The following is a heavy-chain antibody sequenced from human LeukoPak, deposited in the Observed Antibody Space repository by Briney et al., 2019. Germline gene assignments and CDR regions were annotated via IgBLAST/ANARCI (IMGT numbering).Heavy chain of an antibody. D-gene: IGHD6-6*01. CDR1: GYTFTSYD. CDR3: ARARYSSSSPGDWFDP. Sequence: ASVKVSCKASGYTFTSYDINWVRQATGQGLEWMGWMNPNSGNTGYAQKFQGRVTMTRTTSISTAYMELSSLRSEDMAVYYCARARYSSSSPGDWFDPWGQGTLVTVSS. CDR2: MNPNSGNT. V-gene: IGHV1-8*01. J-gene: IGHJ5*02.